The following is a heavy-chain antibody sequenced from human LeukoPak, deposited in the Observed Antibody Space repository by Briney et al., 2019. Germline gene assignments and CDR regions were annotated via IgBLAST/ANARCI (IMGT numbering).Heavy chain of an antibody. CDR3: AIPAYYYDSSGSLRY. Sequence: GASVKVSCKASGYTFTGYYMHWVRQAPGQGLEWTGWINPNSGGTNYAQKFQGRVTMTRDTSISTAYMELSRLRSDDTAVYYCAIPAYYYDSSGSLRYWGQGTLVTVSS. D-gene: IGHD3-22*01. CDR2: INPNSGGT. V-gene: IGHV1-2*02. CDR1: GYTFTGYY. J-gene: IGHJ4*02.